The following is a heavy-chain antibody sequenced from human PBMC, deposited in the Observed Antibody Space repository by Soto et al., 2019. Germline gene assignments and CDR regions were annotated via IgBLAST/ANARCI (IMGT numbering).Heavy chain of an antibody. Sequence: EVQLVESGGGLVQPGGSLRLSCAASGFTFSSYWMSWVHQAPGKGLEWVANIKQDGSEKYYVDSVKGRITNSSDNAKNPRYLQMNSLRAEDTAVYYCAGASGYDLVDYWGQGTLVTVSS. CDR3: AGASGYDLVDY. D-gene: IGHD5-12*01. CDR1: GFTFSSYW. J-gene: IGHJ4*02. CDR2: IKQDGSEK. V-gene: IGHV3-7*03.